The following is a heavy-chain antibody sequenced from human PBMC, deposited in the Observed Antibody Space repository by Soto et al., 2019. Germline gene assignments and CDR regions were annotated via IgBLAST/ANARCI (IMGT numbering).Heavy chain of an antibody. D-gene: IGHD3-10*01. V-gene: IGHV3-23*01. J-gene: IGHJ3*02. CDR3: AKATATGRGAFDI. Sequence: GGSLRLSCAASGFICSSYDMSWVRQAPGKGLEWVSTILVDGRTFYVDSVKGRFTISRDNSKNTVYLQMSSLTAGDTALYYCAKATATGRGAFDICGQGTMVTVSS. CDR2: ILVDGRT. CDR1: GFICSSYD.